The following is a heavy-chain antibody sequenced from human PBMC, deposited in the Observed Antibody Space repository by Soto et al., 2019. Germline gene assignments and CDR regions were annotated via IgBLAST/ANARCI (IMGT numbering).Heavy chain of an antibody. CDR2: ISAYNGNT. Sequence: VQLVQSGAEVKKPGASVKVSCKASGYTFTSYGISWVRQAPGQGLEWMGWISAYNGNTNYAQKLQGRVTMTTDTSTGTAYMEQRSLRSDDTAVYYCARVDRQDIVVVVAATPFDYWGQGTLVTVSS. V-gene: IGHV1-18*01. D-gene: IGHD2-15*01. CDR3: ARVDRQDIVVVVAATPFDY. CDR1: GYTFTSYG. J-gene: IGHJ4*02.